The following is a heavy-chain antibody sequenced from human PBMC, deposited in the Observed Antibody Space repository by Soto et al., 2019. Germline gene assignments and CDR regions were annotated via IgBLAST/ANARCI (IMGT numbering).Heavy chain of an antibody. CDR2: IIPIFGTA. J-gene: IGHJ4*02. CDR3: ARSSLVPYCSGGSCYSGDRY. Sequence: SVKVSCKASGGTFSSYAISWVRQAPGQGLEWMGGIIPIFGTANYAQKFQGRVTITADESTSTAYMELSSLRSEDTAVYYCARSSLVPYCSGGSCYSGDRYWGQGTLVTVSS. V-gene: IGHV1-69*13. CDR1: GGTFSSYA. D-gene: IGHD2-15*01.